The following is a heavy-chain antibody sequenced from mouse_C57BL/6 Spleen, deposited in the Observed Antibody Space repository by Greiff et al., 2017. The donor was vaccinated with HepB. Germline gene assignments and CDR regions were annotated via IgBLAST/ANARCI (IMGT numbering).Heavy chain of an antibody. Sequence: EVMLVESGGDLVKPGGSLKLSCAASGFTFSSYGMSWVRQTPDKRLEWVATISSGGSYTYYPDSVKGRFTISRDNAKNTLYLQMSSLKSEDTAMYYWARHEAAQAVYAMDYWGQGTSVTVSS. J-gene: IGHJ4*01. CDR3: ARHEAAQAVYAMDY. V-gene: IGHV5-6*01. CDR2: ISSGGSYT. CDR1: GFTFSSYG. D-gene: IGHD3-2*02.